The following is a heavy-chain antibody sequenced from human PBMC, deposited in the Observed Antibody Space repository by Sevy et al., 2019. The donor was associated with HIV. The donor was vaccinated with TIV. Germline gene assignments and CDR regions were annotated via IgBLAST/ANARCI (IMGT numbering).Heavy chain of an antibody. D-gene: IGHD2-15*01. J-gene: IGHJ6*03. CDR1: GFTFSSYS. Sequence: GGSLRLSCVASGFTFSSYSMNWVRQAPGKGLEWVSYISSSSSTIYYADSVKGRFTISRDNAKNSLYLQMNSLRDEDTAVYYCARDGSFCSGGSCYSSYYYYYYMDVWGKGTTVTVSS. CDR3: ARDGSFCSGGSCYSSYYYYYYMDV. CDR2: ISSSSSTI. V-gene: IGHV3-48*02.